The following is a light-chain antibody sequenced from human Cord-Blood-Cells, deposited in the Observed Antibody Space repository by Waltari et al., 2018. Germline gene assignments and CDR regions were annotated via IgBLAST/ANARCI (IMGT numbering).Light chain of an antibody. CDR2: DAS. CDR3: QQRSNWPPVT. J-gene: IGKJ3*01. V-gene: IGKV3-11*01. Sequence: EIVLTQSPATLSLSPGERATLSCRASQSVSSYLAWYQQKPGQAPRLLIYDASNGATGIPARFSGSRSVTDFTLTISSLEPEDFAVYYCQQRSNWPPVTFGPGTKVEIK. CDR1: QSVSSY.